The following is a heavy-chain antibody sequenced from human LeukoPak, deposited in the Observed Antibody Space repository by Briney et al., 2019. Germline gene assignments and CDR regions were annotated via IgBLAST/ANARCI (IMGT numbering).Heavy chain of an antibody. J-gene: IGHJ6*03. D-gene: IGHD2-8*01. CDR1: GFTFSSYA. CDR2: ISYDGSNK. CDR3: ARDVGVGKLAHYYMDV. Sequence: GGSLRLSCAASGFTFSSYAMHWVRQAPGKGLEWVAVISYDGSNKYYADSVKGRFTISRDNSKNTLYLQMNSLRAEDTAVYYCARDVGVGKLAHYYMDVWGKGTTVTVSS. V-gene: IGHV3-30-3*01.